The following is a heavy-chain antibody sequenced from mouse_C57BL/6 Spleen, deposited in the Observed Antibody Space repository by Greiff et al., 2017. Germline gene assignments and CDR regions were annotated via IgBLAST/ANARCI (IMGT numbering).Heavy chain of an antibody. CDR3: ASSYYSNYFDY. J-gene: IGHJ2*01. Sequence: VKLQQPGAELVKPGASVKLSCKASGYAFTSSWMPWVKQRPGQGLEWIGEIDPSDSYTNYNKKFKGKATLTVDTSSSTAYVQLSSLTSEDSAVYYCASSYYSNYFDYWGQGTTRTVSS. CDR1: GYAFTSSW. D-gene: IGHD2-5*01. V-gene: IGHV1-50*01. CDR2: IDPSDSYT.